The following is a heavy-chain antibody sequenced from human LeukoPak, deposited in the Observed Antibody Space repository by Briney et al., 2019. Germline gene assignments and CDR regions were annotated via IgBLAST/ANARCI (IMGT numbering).Heavy chain of an antibody. V-gene: IGHV1-2*02. D-gene: IGHD6-13*01. J-gene: IGHJ5*02. CDR2: INPNSGGT. CDR3: ARGRASSWYNWFDP. CDR1: GYTFTGYY. Sequence: GASVKVSCKASGYTFTGYYMHWVRQAPGQGLEWMGWINPNSGGTNYAQKFQGRVTMTRDTSISTAYMELSRPRSDDTAVYYCARGRASSWYNWFDPWGQGTLVTVSS.